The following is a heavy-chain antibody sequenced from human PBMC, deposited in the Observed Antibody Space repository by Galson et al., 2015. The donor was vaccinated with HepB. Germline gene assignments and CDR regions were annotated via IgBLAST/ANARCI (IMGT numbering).Heavy chain of an antibody. V-gene: IGHV3-30*04. D-gene: IGHD6-19*01. Sequence: SLRLSCAASGFTFSSYIMHWVRQAPGKGLEWVSLISYDGTNKNYADSVKGRFTISRDNSKDTLYLQMNSLRAEDTAVYYCARDRSLREAQWLVPVIDSWGQGTLVTVSS. CDR3: ARDRSLREAQWLVPVIDS. CDR1: GFTFSSYI. J-gene: IGHJ4*02. CDR2: ISYDGTNK.